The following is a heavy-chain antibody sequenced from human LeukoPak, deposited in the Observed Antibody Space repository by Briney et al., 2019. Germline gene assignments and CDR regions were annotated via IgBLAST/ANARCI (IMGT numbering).Heavy chain of an antibody. V-gene: IGHV3-21*01. D-gene: IGHD2-2*01. CDR1: GFTFGDYA. CDR2: ISKSGTYI. CDR3: AREVLIVVEPAANTIDY. J-gene: IGHJ4*02. Sequence: PGGSLRLSCTASGFTFGDYAMSWFRQAPGKGLEWVSAISKSGTYIKYADSVKGRFTVSRDNAKNSLFLQMNSLRVEDTAVYFCAREVLIVVEPAANTIDYWGQGTRVTVSS.